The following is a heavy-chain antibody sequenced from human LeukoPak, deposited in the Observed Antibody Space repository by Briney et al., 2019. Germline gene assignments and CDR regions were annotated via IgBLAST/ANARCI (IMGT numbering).Heavy chain of an antibody. V-gene: IGHV1-2*02. CDR1: GYTFTGYY. Sequence: ASVKVSCKASGYTFTGYYMHWVRQAPGQGLEWMGWINPNSGGTNYAQKFQGRVTMTRDTSISTAYMELSRLRSDDTAVYYCARASSGWWKFDYWGQGTLVTVSS. J-gene: IGHJ4*02. CDR3: ARASSGWWKFDY. CDR2: INPNSGGT. D-gene: IGHD6-19*01.